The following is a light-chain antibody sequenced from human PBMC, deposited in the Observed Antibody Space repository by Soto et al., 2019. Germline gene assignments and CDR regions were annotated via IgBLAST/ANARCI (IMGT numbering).Light chain of an antibody. CDR3: CSYAGSYPLV. V-gene: IGLV2-11*01. Sequence: QSVLTQPRSVSGSPGQSVTISCTGTSSDVGGYNYVSWYQHHPGKAPKLMIYDVDKRPSGVPGRFSGSKSGNTASLTISGLQAEDEADYYCCSYAGSYPLVFGTGTKVT. J-gene: IGLJ1*01. CDR1: SSDVGGYNY. CDR2: DVD.